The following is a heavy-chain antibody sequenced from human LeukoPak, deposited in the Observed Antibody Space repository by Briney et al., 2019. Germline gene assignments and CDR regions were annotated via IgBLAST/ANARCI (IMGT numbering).Heavy chain of an antibody. CDR2: IYTSGST. Sequence: SQTLSLTCTVSGGSISSGSHYWSWIRQPAGKGLEWIGRIYTSGSTNYNPSLKSRVTISVDTSKNQFSLKLSSVTAADTAVYYCARVGINCSSTSCYRYYYYMDVWGKGTTVTVSS. V-gene: IGHV4-61*02. J-gene: IGHJ6*03. CDR3: ARVGINCSSTSCYRYYYYMDV. CDR1: GGSISSGSHY. D-gene: IGHD2-2*02.